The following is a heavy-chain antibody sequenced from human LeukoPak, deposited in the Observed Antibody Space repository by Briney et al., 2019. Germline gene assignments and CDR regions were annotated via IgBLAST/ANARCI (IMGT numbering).Heavy chain of an antibody. Sequence: SQTLSLTCTVSGGSISSGGYYWSWIRQHPGKGLEWIGYIHYSGSTYYNPSLKSRVTISVDTSKNQFSLKLSSVTAADTAAYYCARGGYCSSTSCYGSRELWFDPWGQGTLVTVSS. CDR2: IHYSGST. CDR1: GGSISSGGYY. CDR3: ARGGYCSSTSCYGSRELWFDP. D-gene: IGHD2-2*01. J-gene: IGHJ5*02. V-gene: IGHV4-31*03.